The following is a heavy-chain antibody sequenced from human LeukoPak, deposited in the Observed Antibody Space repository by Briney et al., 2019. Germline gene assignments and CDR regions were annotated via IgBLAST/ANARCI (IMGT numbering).Heavy chain of an antibody. CDR2: ISTSSSTI. Sequence: GGSLRLSCAVSGITFSSYSMNWVRQAPGKGLEWVSYISTSSSTIYYADSVKGRFTISRDNAKNSLYLQMNSLRAEGTAVYYCAPGYCTTTSCSHYFDYWGQGTLVTVSS. D-gene: IGHD2-2*01. V-gene: IGHV3-48*01. CDR1: GITFSSYS. CDR3: APGYCTTTSCSHYFDY. J-gene: IGHJ4*02.